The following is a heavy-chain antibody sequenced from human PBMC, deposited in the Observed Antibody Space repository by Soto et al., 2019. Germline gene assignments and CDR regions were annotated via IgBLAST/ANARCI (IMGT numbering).Heavy chain of an antibody. D-gene: IGHD2-15*01. Sequence: GGSLRLSCAASGFTFSSYAMNWVRQAPGRGLEWVSGISGGGISTYYADSVKGRFTISRDNSKNTLYLQMSSLRAEDTAEYYCAKAGVVAGTSFYFYGMDVGGQGTTVTVSS. V-gene: IGHV3-23*01. J-gene: IGHJ6*02. CDR3: AKAGVVAGTSFYFYGMDV. CDR2: ISGGGIST. CDR1: GFTFSSYA.